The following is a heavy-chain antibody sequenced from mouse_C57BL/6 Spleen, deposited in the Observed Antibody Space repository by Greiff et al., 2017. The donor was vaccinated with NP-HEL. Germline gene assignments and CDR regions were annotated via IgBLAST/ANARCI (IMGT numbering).Heavy chain of an antibody. D-gene: IGHD1-1*01. CDR2: IYPGSGNT. J-gene: IGHJ4*01. Sequence: QVQLQQSGAVLVRPGASVKLSCKASGYTFTDYYINWVKQRPGQGLEWIARIYPGSGNTYYNEKLKGKATLTAEKSSSTAYMQLSSLTSEDSAVYFCARLGYGSSSYYYAMDYWGQGTSVTVSS. CDR1: GYTFTDYY. CDR3: ARLGYGSSSYYYAMDY. V-gene: IGHV1-76*01.